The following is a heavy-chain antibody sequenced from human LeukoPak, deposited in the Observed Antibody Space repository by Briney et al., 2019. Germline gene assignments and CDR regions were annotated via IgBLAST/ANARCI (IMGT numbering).Heavy chain of an antibody. CDR2: IYYSGST. V-gene: IGHV4-59*01. J-gene: IGHJ5*02. D-gene: IGHD6-13*01. Sequence: SETLSLTCTVSGGSISSYYWSWIRQPPGKGLEWIGYIYYSGSTNYNPSLKSRVTISVDTSKNQFSLKLSSVTAADTAVYYCARDLVYSSSWYQYWFDPWGQGTLVTVSS. CDR1: GGSISSYY. CDR3: ARDLVYSSSWYQYWFDP.